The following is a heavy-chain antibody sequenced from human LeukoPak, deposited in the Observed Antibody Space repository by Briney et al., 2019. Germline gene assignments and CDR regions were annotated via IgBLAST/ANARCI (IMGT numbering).Heavy chain of an antibody. CDR3: AKGRIVVVPAPDGWFDP. CDR1: GFTFRSYG. V-gene: IGHV3-30*02. D-gene: IGHD2-2*01. J-gene: IGHJ5*02. Sequence: GGSLRLSCAVSGFTFRSYGMHWARQAPGKGLEWVAFIRSDESDKYYADSVKGRFTISRDNSKNTLYLQMNSLRVEDTAVYYCAKGRIVVVPAPDGWFDPWGQGTLVTVSS. CDR2: IRSDESDK.